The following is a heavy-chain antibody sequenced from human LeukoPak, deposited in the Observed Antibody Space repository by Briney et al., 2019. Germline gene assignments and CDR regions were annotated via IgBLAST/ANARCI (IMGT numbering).Heavy chain of an antibody. Sequence: PSETLSLTCAVYGGSFSGYYWSWIRQPPGKGLEWIGEINHSGSTNYNPSLKSRVTISVDTSKNQFSLKLSSVTAADAAVYYCARRTLHCGSGRSLDYWGQGTLVTVSS. CDR1: GGSFSGYY. CDR2: INHSGST. CDR3: ARRTLHCGSGRSLDY. D-gene: IGHD3-10*01. V-gene: IGHV4-34*01. J-gene: IGHJ4*02.